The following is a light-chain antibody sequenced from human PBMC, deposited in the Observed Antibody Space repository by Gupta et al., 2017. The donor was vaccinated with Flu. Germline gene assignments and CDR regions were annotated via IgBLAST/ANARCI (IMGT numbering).Light chain of an antibody. CDR3: SSDTGSSTYV. V-gene: IGLV2-14*01. CDR2: DVT. CDR1: SSDVGGYNY. Sequence: QSALTQPASVSGSPGPSITISCTGTSSDVGGYNYVSWYQQHPAKAHHLMFYDVTKRSAGVASRFSASKSGNTASLTISGREEEDEADYYCSSDTGSSTYVFGTGTKVTVL. J-gene: IGLJ1*01.